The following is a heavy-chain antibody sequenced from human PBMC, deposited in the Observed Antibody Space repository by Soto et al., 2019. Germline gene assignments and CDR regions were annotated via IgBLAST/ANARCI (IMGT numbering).Heavy chain of an antibody. CDR3: GRGGGLLWGDLSLFWFFDL. V-gene: IGHV3-30-3*01. Sequence: GGSLRLSCAASGFTFSSYAMHWVRQAPGKGLEWVAVISYDGSNKYYADSVKGRFTISRDNSKNTLYLQMNSLRAEDTAVYYWGRGGGLLWGDLSLFWFFDLGGQGT. CDR2: ISYDGSNK. CDR1: GFTFSSYA. D-gene: IGHD3-16*02. J-gene: IGHJ3*01.